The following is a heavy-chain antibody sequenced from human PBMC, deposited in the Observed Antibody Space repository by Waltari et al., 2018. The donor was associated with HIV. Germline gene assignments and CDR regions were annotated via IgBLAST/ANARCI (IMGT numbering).Heavy chain of an antibody. J-gene: IGHJ4*02. D-gene: IGHD5-12*01. V-gene: IGHV1-69*02. CDR3: ASLVEMATIAPFDY. CDR2: IIPILGIA. CDR1: GGTFSSYT. Sequence: QVQLVQSGAEVKKPGSSVTVSCKASGGTFSSYTISWVRQAPGQGLEWMGRIIPILGIANYAQKFQGRVTITADKSTSTAYMELSSLRSEDTAVYYCASLVEMATIAPFDYWGQGTLVTVSS.